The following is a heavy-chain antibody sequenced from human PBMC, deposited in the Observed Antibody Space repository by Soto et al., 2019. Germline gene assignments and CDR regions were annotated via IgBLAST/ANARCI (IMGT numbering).Heavy chain of an antibody. Sequence: DVQLVESGGGVVQPGGSLRLSCAASGLSFNIYWMHWVRQVPGKGLVWLARINSDGSHTIYVDSVKGRFTISRDNAKNTVFLQMDSLRDEDTGVYYGAGGMAGLDVWGQGTTGTVSS. CDR1: GLSFNIYW. CDR2: INSDGSHT. J-gene: IGHJ6*02. CDR3: AGGMAGLDV. V-gene: IGHV3-74*01.